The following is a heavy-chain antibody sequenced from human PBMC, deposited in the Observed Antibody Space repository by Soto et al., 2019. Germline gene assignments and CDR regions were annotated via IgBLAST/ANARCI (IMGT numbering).Heavy chain of an antibody. V-gene: IGHV3-33*01. D-gene: IGHD6-19*01. CDR3: AREGGSGPDY. CDR1: GFTFSSYG. CDR2: MWYDGSNK. J-gene: IGHJ4*02. Sequence: QVQLVESGGGVVQPGRSLRLSCAASGFTFSSYGMHWVRQAPGKGLEWVAFMWYDGSNKYYADSVKGRFTISRDNSKNTRYLQMNSLRAEDTAVYYCAREGGSGPDYWGQGTLVTVSS.